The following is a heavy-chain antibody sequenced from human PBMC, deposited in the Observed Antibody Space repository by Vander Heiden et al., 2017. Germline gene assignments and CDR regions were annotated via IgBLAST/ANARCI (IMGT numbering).Heavy chain of an antibody. J-gene: IGHJ3*02. Sequence: EVQLVESGGGLIQPGGPLRLSCAASGFIVSSNYMSWVRQAPGKGLEWVSIIYSDGSTDYADSVKGRFTISRDNAKNTLFLQMNSLRAEDTAVYYCARGAFAFDIWGQGTMVIVSS. CDR2: IYSDGST. V-gene: IGHV3-53*01. CDR1: GFIVSSNY. D-gene: IGHD3-3*02. CDR3: ARGAFAFDI.